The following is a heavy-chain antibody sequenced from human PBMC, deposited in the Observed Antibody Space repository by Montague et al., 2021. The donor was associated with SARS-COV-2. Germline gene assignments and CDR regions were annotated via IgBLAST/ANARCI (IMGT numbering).Heavy chain of an antibody. V-gene: IGHV1-18*01. J-gene: IGHJ4*02. CDR1: GYNLNIYG. CDR3: ARDRGDAAESVLDY. D-gene: IGHD6-13*01. Sequence: SVKVSCKASGYNLNIYGISWVRQAPGQGLEWMGWISAYNGNPNYAQKLQGRVTMTTDTSTSTAYVELRSLRSDDTAVYYCARDRGDAAESVLDYWGQGTLVTVSS. CDR2: ISAYNGNP.